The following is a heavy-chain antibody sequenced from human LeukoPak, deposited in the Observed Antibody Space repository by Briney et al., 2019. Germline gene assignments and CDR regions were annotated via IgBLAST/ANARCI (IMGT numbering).Heavy chain of an antibody. CDR1: GDSVSSKNVA. CDR2: TYYRSQWGT. D-gene: IGHD6-25*01. Sequence: SQTLSLTCAISGDSVSSKNVAWNWIRQSPSRGLEWLGKTYYRSQWGTDYAVSVNSRITINPDTSKNPFSLQLNSVTPEDTAVYYCARDPRISSACYFDYWGQGTLVTVSS. V-gene: IGHV6-1*01. CDR3: ARDPRISSACYFDY. J-gene: IGHJ4*02.